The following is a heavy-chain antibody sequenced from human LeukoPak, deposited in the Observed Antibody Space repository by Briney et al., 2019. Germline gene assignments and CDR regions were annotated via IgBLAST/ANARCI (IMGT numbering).Heavy chain of an antibody. CDR3: AKLLGTSTTYDS. Sequence: GGSLRLSCEASGFTFSGNWMSWFRQAPGKGLEWVASINPDGSHIFYVDSVKGRFTISRDNTKSSLYLQMNSLGAEDTAMYFCAKLLGTSTTYDSWGQGTRVTVSS. J-gene: IGHJ4*02. CDR1: GFTFSGNW. CDR2: INPDGSHI. D-gene: IGHD2/OR15-2a*01. V-gene: IGHV3-7*01.